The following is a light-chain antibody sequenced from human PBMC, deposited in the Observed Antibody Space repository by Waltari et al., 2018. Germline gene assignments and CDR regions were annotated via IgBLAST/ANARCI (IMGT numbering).Light chain of an antibody. CDR1: STDVGPSNF. CDR3: SSYTTSTTLL. Sequence: QSALTQPASVSGSPGQSITISCTGSSTDVGPSNFVSWSQQHPGKVPKPILYDVGNRPSGISQRFSASKSGNTASLTISGLQEEDEGEYYCSSYTTSTTLLFGTGTRLTVL. J-gene: IGLJ1*01. CDR2: DVG. V-gene: IGLV2-14*01.